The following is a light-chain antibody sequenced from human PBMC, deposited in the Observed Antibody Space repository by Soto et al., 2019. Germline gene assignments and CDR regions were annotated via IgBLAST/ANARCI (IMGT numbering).Light chain of an antibody. CDR1: QSVSSR. J-gene: IGKJ1*01. Sequence: EIVMTQSPATLSVSPGEGDTLSRRASQSVSSRLAAYQQKPGQAPRLLIYGSYTSANGIPPRFSGSGSGTEFTLIISSLQSEDSAVYYCQQYNSWLWTFGQGTQVEIK. CDR3: QQYNSWLWT. CDR2: GSY. V-gene: IGKV3-15*01.